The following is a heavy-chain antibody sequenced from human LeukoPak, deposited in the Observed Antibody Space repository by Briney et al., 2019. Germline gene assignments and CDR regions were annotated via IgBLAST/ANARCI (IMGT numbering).Heavy chain of an antibody. J-gene: IGHJ4*02. Sequence: ASVKVSCKASGYTFTAYYIHWVRQAPGQGLEWVGWINPDSGGTNYAQKFQGRVTTTRDTSISTAYMELSRLRSDDTAVYYCARERITMVRGVIRVLDYWGQGTLVPVSS. CDR2: INPDSGGT. V-gene: IGHV1-2*02. D-gene: IGHD3-10*01. CDR3: ARERITMVRGVIRVLDY. CDR1: GYTFTAYY.